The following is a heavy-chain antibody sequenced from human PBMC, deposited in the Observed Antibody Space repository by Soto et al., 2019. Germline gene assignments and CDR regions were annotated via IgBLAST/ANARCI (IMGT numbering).Heavy chain of an antibody. Sequence: GESLKISCKGSRYSFTSYWIGLVRQMPGKGLEWMGIIYPGDSDTRYSPSFQGQVTISADKSISTAYLQWSSLKASDTAMYYCARERIITIFGVVSGYYMDVWGKGTTVTVSS. CDR1: RYSFTSYW. CDR2: IYPGDSDT. J-gene: IGHJ6*03. D-gene: IGHD3-3*01. V-gene: IGHV5-51*01. CDR3: ARERIITIFGVVSGYYMDV.